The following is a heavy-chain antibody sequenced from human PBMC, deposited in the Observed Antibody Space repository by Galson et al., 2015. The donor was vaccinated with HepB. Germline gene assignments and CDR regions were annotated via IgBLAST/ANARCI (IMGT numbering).Heavy chain of an antibody. CDR2: IKSKTDGGTT. CDR1: GFTFSNAW. Sequence: SLRLSCAASGFTFSNAWMSWVRQAPGKGLEWVGRIKSKTDGGTTDYAAPVKGRFTISRDDSKNTLYLQMNSLKTEDTAVYYCTTGPGWFGELLSFYWGQGTLVTVSS. J-gene: IGHJ4*02. D-gene: IGHD3-10*01. CDR3: TTGPGWFGELLSFY. V-gene: IGHV3-15*01.